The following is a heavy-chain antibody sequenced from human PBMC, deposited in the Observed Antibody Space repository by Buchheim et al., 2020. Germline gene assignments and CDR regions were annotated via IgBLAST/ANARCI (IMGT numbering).Heavy chain of an antibody. Sequence: QVQLQESGPGLVKPSQTLSLTCTVSGGSISSVGSYWGWIRQPPGKGLEYIGYIYGSGSTYIIPSLQSRITMSVDTSKIQFSLKLSSVTAADTAIYYCARVNTAMVTVDYWGPGTL. J-gene: IGHJ4*02. CDR2: IYGSGST. CDR3: ARVNTAMVTVDY. D-gene: IGHD5-18*01. CDR1: GGSISSVGSY. V-gene: IGHV4-30-4*08.